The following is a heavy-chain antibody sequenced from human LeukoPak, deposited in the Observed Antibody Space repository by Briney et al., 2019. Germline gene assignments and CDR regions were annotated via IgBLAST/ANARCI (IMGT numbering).Heavy chain of an antibody. CDR1: GFTFSNYG. J-gene: IGHJ4*02. V-gene: IGHV3-30*18. D-gene: IGHD3-3*01. CDR3: VKATRGNLWNGLPWDHSDK. Sequence: GSXRLXCXASGFTFSNYGMHWVRQPPGKGLEWVTFISDDGDNKHYADSVKGRLTASRDNSKSTLFLQMNSLRVEDTAVYYCVKATRGNLWNGLPWDHSDKWGQGTLVTVSS. CDR2: ISDDGDNK.